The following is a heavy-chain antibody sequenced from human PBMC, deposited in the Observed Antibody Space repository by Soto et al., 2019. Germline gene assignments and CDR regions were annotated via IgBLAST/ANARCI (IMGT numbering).Heavy chain of an antibody. Sequence: QVQLVQSGAEVKKPGASVKVSCKDSGYTFTDYAMHWVRQDPGQRLEWMGWISTGNGNTKYSQKFQGRVTITKDTSETTTYMELRSLRSQDTAVYYCAKGSQMWTPAYLGQGTLVTVSS. D-gene: IGHD2-21*01. J-gene: IGHJ4*02. CDR3: AKGSQMWTPAY. V-gene: IGHV1-3*04. CDR2: ISTGNGNT. CDR1: GYTFTDYA.